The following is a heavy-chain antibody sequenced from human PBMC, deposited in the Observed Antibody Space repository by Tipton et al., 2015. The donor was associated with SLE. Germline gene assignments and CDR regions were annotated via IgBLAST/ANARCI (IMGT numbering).Heavy chain of an antibody. J-gene: IGHJ4*02. V-gene: IGHV4-34*01. CDR1: GGSFSGYY. CDR3: AREGTGTDY. CDR2: INHSGST. D-gene: IGHD3/OR15-3a*01. Sequence: TLSLTCAVYGGSFSGYYWSWIRQPPGKGLEWIGEINHSGSTNYNPSLKSRVTISVDTSKNQFSLKLSSVTAADTAVYYCAREGTGTDYWGQGTLVTVSS.